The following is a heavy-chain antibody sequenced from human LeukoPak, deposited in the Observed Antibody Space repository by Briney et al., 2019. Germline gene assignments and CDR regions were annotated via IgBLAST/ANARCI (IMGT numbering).Heavy chain of an antibody. Sequence: GASVKVSCKVSGYTLTELSMHWVRQAPGKGLEWMGGFDPEDGETIYAQKFQGRVTMTEDTSTDTAYMELSSLRSEDTAVYYCAREGFAYGDSTGYFDYWGQGTLVTVSS. CDR1: GYTLTELS. CDR3: AREGFAYGDSTGYFDY. D-gene: IGHD4-17*01. V-gene: IGHV1-24*01. J-gene: IGHJ4*02. CDR2: FDPEDGET.